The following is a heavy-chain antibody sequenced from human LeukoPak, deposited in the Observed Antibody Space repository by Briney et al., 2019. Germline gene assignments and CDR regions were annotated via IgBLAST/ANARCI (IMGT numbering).Heavy chain of an antibody. D-gene: IGHD2-2*01. CDR2: IYYSGST. CDR1: GGSISSGDYY. J-gene: IGHJ4*02. CDR3: AREKVVPAAMGAYFDY. V-gene: IGHV4-30-4*08. Sequence: SETLSLTCTVSGGSISSGDYYWSWIRQPPGKGLEWIGYIYYSGSTYYNPSLKSRVTISVDTSKNQFSLKLSSVTAADTAVYYCAREKVVPAAMGAYFDYWGQGTLVTVSS.